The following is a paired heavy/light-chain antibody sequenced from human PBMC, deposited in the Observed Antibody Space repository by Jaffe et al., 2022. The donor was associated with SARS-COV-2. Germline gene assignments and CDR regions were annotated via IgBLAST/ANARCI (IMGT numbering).Light chain of an antibody. CDR3: LQYNGWPLT. V-gene: IGKV3-15*01. CDR2: GAS. J-gene: IGKJ4*01. CDR1: ESVSSK. Sequence: EIVMTQSPATLSVSPGERATLSCRASESVSSKLAWYQQKPGQAPRLLIYGASTRATGIPARFSGSASGTEFTLTISSLQSEDSAVYYCLQYNGWPLTFGGGTKVEIK.
Heavy chain of an antibody. D-gene: IGHD2-21*02. CDR3: ASLGTYCAGDCF. Sequence: EAQLVESGGGLVQPGGSLRLSCAASGVIFSRYSLNWVRQAPGKGLEWLSYISSGGSSIHYADSVKGRFTISRDDAKNSLYLQMNSLRDEDTAVYYCASLGTYCAGDCFWGQGTLVTVSS. CDR1: GVIFSRYS. J-gene: IGHJ4*02. V-gene: IGHV3-48*02. CDR2: ISSGGSSI.